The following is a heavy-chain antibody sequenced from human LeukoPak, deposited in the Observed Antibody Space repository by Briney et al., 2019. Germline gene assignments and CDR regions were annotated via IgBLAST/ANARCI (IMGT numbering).Heavy chain of an antibody. CDR2: INHSGST. D-gene: IGHD6-6*01. V-gene: IGHV4-34*01. Sequence: PSETLSLTCAVYGGSFSGYYWSWIRQPPGKGLEWIGEINHSGSTNYNPSLKSRVTISVDTSKNQFSLKLSSVTAADTAVYYRARKVSNHRSIAARGAFDIWGQGTMVTVSS. J-gene: IGHJ3*02. CDR3: ARKVSNHRSIAARGAFDI. CDR1: GGSFSGYY.